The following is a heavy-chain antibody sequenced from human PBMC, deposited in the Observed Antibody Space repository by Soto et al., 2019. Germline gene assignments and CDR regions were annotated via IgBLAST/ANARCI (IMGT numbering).Heavy chain of an antibody. V-gene: IGHV4-39*01. CDR1: GGSINTYY. CDR2: IFYSGNT. CDR3: ARHHTERYYYYYMDV. J-gene: IGHJ6*03. Sequence: SETLCVTCTVSGGSINTYYWGWIRQPPGKGLEWIGTIFYSGNTYYNPSLESRVTISVDTSKNQFSLKLTSVTAADTGVYFCARHHTERYYYYYMDVWGKGATVTSP. D-gene: IGHD1-1*01.